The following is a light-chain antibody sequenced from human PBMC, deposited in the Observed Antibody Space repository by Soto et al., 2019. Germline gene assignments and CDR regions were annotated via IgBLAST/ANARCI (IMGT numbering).Light chain of an antibody. Sequence: EIVLTQSPGTLSLSLGERVTLSCRASQSVSSNYLAWHQQRPGQAPRLLIHGVSSRATGIPDRFTGSGSGRDFTLTISSLEPEDSAVYYGQQYGRSPYSFGQGTKV. J-gene: IGKJ2*01. CDR3: QQYGRSPYS. V-gene: IGKV3-20*01. CDR1: QSVSSNY. CDR2: GVS.